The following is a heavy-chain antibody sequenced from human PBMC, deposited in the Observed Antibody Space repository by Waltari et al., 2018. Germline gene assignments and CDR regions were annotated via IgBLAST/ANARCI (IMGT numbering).Heavy chain of an antibody. CDR3: ARDRGFREPFQH. CDR1: GFTFSSSA. J-gene: IGHJ1*01. Sequence: QVQLVESGGGVVQPGRSLRLSCAASGFTFSSSAMPWVRQAPGKGLEWVAVISYDGSNKYYADSVKGRFTISRDNSKNTLYLQMNSLRAEDTAVYYCARDRGFREPFQHWGQGTLVTVSS. V-gene: IGHV3-30-3*01. CDR2: ISYDGSNK. D-gene: IGHD3-10*01.